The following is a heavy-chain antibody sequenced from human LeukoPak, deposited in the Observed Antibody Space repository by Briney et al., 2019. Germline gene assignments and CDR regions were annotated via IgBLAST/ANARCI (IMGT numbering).Heavy chain of an antibody. D-gene: IGHD2-21*02. Sequence: GGSLRLSCTASGFTFSSYAMSWVRQAPGKGLAWVSLITGGGDKTYYGDSVTGRFTISRDNSENMVHLQMNSLRVEDTAVYFCAREVTGRIDYWGQGALVTVSS. V-gene: IGHV3-23*01. CDR3: AREVTGRIDY. CDR2: ITGGGDKT. CDR1: GFTFSSYA. J-gene: IGHJ4*02.